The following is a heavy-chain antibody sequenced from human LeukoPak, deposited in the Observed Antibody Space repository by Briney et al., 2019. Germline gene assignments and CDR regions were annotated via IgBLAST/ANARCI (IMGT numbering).Heavy chain of an antibody. CDR1: GYTLTGYY. Sequence: ASVTVSCKASGYTLTGYYMHWVRQAPGQGLEWMGWINPNSGGTNYAQEFQGRVTITRDTSASTAYMELSSLRSEDMAVYYCAREFDRNWFDPWGQGTLVTVSS. J-gene: IGHJ5*02. CDR3: AREFDRNWFDP. CDR2: INPNSGGT. D-gene: IGHD3-9*01. V-gene: IGHV1-2*02.